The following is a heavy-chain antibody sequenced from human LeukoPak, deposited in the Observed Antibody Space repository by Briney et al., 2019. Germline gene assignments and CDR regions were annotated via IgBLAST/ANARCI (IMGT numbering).Heavy chain of an antibody. Sequence: ASVKVSRKASGYTFTGYYMHWVRQAPGQGLEWMGWINPNSGGTNYAQKFQGRVTMTRDTSISTAYMELSRLRSDDTAVYYCARDSIAAPSPSGVYGMDVWGQGTTVTVSS. V-gene: IGHV1-2*02. CDR3: ARDSIAAPSPSGVYGMDV. D-gene: IGHD6-6*01. CDR1: GYTFTGYY. J-gene: IGHJ6*02. CDR2: INPNSGGT.